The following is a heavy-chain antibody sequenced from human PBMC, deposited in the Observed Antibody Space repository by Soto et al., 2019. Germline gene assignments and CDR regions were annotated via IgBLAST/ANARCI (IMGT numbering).Heavy chain of an antibody. Sequence: QVQLVQSGAEVKKPGSSVKVSCKASGGTFSSYAISWVRQAPGQGLEWMGGIIPIFGTANYAQKLQGRVTITADESTSTAYMELSRLRSEDTAVYYCARESRYCSGGSCYFLPGIDYWGQGTLVTVSS. CDR2: IIPIFGTA. CDR3: ARESRYCSGGSCYFLPGIDY. J-gene: IGHJ4*02. V-gene: IGHV1-69*12. CDR1: GGTFSSYA. D-gene: IGHD2-15*01.